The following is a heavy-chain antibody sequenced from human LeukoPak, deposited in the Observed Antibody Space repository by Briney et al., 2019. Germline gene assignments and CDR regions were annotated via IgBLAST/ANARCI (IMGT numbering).Heavy chain of an antibody. V-gene: IGHV4-30-2*01. CDR2: IYHSGST. J-gene: IGHJ4*02. Sequence: PSQTLSLTCAVSGGSISSGGYSWSWIRQPPGKGLEWIGYIYHSGSTYYNPSLKSRVTISVDTSKNQFSLKLSSVTAADTAVYYCARGNYSKPFDYWGQGTLVTVSS. CDR1: GGSISSGGYS. CDR3: ARGNYSKPFDY. D-gene: IGHD4-11*01.